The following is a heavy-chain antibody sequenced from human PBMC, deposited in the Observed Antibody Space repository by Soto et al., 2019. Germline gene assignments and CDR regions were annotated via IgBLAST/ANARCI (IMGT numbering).Heavy chain of an antibody. CDR1: GGSISSYY. D-gene: IGHD3-22*01. V-gene: IGHV4-59*01. CDR3: ARAKIYDSRGDYYYGMDV. CDR2: IYYSGST. J-gene: IGHJ6*02. Sequence: LSETLSLTCTVSGGSISSYYWSWIRQPPGKGLEWIGYIYYSGSTNYNPSLKSRVTISVDTSKNQFSLKLSSVTAADTAVYYCARAKIYDSRGDYYYGMDVWGQGTTVTVSS.